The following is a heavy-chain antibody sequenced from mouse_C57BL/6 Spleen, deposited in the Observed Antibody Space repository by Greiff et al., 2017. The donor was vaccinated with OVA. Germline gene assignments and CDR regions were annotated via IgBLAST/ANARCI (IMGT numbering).Heavy chain of an antibody. J-gene: IGHJ2*01. Sequence: VQLQQSGAELVRPGASVTLSCKASGYTFTDYEMHWVKQTPVHGLEWIGAIDPETGGTAYNQKFKGKAILTADKSSSTAYMELRSLTSEDSAVYYCTSAGGYFDYWGQGTTLTVSS. CDR2: IDPETGGT. V-gene: IGHV1-15*01. CDR3: TSAGGYFDY. CDR1: GYTFTDYE.